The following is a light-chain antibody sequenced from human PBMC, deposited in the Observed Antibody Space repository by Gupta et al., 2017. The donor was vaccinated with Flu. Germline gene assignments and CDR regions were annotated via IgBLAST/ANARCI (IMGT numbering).Light chain of an antibody. V-gene: IGLV3-19*01. CDR2: GKN. J-gene: IGLJ1*01. CDR1: SLRSYY. CDR3: NSRDSSGNHYV. Sequence: SELTQDPPLSVALVQTVRSPCQGDSLRSYYASWYQQKPGQAPVLVIYGKNNRPSGIPDRFSGSSSGNTASLTITGAQAEDEADYYCNSRDSSGNHYVFGTGTKVTVL.